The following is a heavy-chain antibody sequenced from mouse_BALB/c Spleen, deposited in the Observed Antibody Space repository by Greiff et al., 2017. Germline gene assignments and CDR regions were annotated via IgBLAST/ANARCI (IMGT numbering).Heavy chain of an antibody. V-gene: IGHV1-7*01. Sequence: VKLMESGAELAKPGASVKMSCKASGYTFTSYWMHWVKQRPGQGLEWIGYINPSTGYTEYNQKFKDKATLTADKSSSTAYMQLSSLTSEDSAVYYCAREHYGSSSAWFAYWGQGTLVTVSA. CDR1: GYTFTSYW. CDR2: INPSTGYT. D-gene: IGHD1-1*01. CDR3: AREHYGSSSAWFAY. J-gene: IGHJ3*01.